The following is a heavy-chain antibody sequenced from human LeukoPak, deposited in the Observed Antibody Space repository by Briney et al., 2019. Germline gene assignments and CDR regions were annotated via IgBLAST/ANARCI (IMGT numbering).Heavy chain of an antibody. CDR3: TTDAPPYSGPASFDY. CDR1: GFTFSNAW. CDR2: IKAKNDGGAI. V-gene: IGHV3-15*01. J-gene: IGHJ4*02. D-gene: IGHD4-23*01. Sequence: PGDSLRLYSSASGFTFSNAWMTWLRQAPGNGQEPLGRIKAKNDGGAIEYATTVKGRFTISGDDAKNTLYLQMNSLKTEDTAAYYCTTDAPPYSGPASFDYWGQGTLVTVSS.